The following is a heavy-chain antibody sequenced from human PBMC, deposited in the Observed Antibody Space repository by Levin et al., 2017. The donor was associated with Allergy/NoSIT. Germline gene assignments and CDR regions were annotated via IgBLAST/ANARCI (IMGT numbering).Heavy chain of an antibody. CDR1: GGSISSYY. V-gene: IGHV4-59*01. CDR2: IYSSGIT. CDR3: ARSRGTGIAAADFDY. J-gene: IGHJ4*02. D-gene: IGHD6-13*01. Sequence: SETLSLTCTVSGGSISSYYWNWIRQPPGKGLEWIGYIYSSGITSYNPSLESRVTISVDTSKRQFSLKLSSVTAADTAVYYCARSRGTGIAAADFDYWGQGTLVTVSS.